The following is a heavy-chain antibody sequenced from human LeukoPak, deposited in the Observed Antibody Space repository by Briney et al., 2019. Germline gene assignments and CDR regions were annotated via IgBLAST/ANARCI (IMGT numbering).Heavy chain of an antibody. V-gene: IGHV1-2*06. D-gene: IGHD3-3*01. CDR3: ARDDADFWSGYSDP. CDR1: GYTFIAYH. J-gene: IGHJ5*02. Sequence: ASAKVSCKASGYTFIAYHMHWVRQAPGQGLEWMGRIHPSSGATNYAQRFQGRVTLTRDTSINTAYMELSRLTSDDTAVYYCARDDADFWSGYSDPWGQGTLVTVSS. CDR2: IHPSSGAT.